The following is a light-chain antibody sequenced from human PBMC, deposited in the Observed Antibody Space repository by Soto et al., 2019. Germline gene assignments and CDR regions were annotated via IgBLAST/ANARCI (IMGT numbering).Light chain of an antibody. CDR1: NIGSKS. J-gene: IGLJ2*01. CDR2: DDS. V-gene: IGLV3-21*02. Sequence: SYELTQPPSVSVAPGQTASITCGGSNIGSKSVNWYQQKPGQAPALVVSDDSDRPSGIPERFSGSNSGNTGTLTINKVEAGDESDYYCKVWDSSRDLVVLGGGPKLTVL. CDR3: KVWDSSRDLVV.